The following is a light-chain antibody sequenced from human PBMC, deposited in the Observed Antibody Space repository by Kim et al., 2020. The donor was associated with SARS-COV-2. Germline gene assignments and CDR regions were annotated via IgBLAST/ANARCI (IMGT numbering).Light chain of an antibody. CDR2: AAS. CDR1: QGISSY. J-gene: IGKJ1*01. Sequence: SASVGDRVTITCRASQGISSYLAWYQQKPGKAPKLLIYAASTLQSGVPSRFSGSGSGTEFTLTISSLQPDDFATYYCQQYRSHWTFGQGTKVDIK. V-gene: IGKV1-9*01. CDR3: QQYRSHWT.